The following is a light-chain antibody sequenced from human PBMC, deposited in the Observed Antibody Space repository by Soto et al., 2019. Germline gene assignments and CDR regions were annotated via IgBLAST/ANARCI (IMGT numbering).Light chain of an antibody. J-gene: IGLJ1*01. V-gene: IGLV2-8*01. CDR3: SSYVGSNNYV. CDR1: SSDVGGYNY. Sequence: QSALTQPPSASGSPGQSVTISRTGTSSDVGGYNYVSWYQQHPGKAPKLMIYEVTKRPSGVPDRFSGSKSGNTASLTVSGLQVEDEADYYCSSYVGSNNYVFGTGTKVTVL. CDR2: EVT.